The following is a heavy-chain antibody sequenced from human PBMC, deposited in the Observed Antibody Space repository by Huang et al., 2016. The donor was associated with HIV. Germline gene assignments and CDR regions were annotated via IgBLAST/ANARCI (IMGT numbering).Heavy chain of an antibody. D-gene: IGHD3-3*01. CDR3: ARDPLDIRRHFDF. CDR2: INGGNGDT. CDR1: GYTFSSHA. V-gene: IGHV1-3*01. Sequence: QVQLVQSGAEVKKPGTSVTVSCKTSGYTFSSHALHWLRQAPGQRPEWMGWINGGNGDTKYSQKFQGRGTITSDTSANIGYMELNSLLSEDTAVYYCARDPLDIRRHFDFWGQGSLVTVSS. J-gene: IGHJ4*02.